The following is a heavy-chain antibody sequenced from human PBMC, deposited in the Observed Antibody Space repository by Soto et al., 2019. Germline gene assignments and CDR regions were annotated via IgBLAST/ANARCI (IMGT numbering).Heavy chain of an antibody. CDR3: ASSDGGSTIDY. CDR2: IYYSGST. V-gene: IGHV4-39*01. Sequence: SETLSLTCSVSGGSISSCSYDWGWIRQPPGKGLQWIGTIYYSGSTYYNPSLKSRVTISVDTSKNQFSLKLSSVTAADTAVYYCASSDGGSTIDYWGQGALVTVSS. J-gene: IGHJ4*02. CDR1: GGSISSCSYD.